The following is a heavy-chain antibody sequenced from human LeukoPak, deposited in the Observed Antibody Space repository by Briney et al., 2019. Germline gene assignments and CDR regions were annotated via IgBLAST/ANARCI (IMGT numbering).Heavy chain of an antibody. Sequence: KPSETLSLTCAVYGGSFSGYYWSWIRQPPGKGLEWIGEINHSGSTNYNPSLKSRVTISVDTSKNQFSLKLSSVTAADTAVYYCARVSRGYYYGSGSYSERGYFDYWGQGTLVTVSS. V-gene: IGHV4-34*01. CDR2: INHSGST. CDR3: ARVSRGYYYGSGSYSERGYFDY. J-gene: IGHJ4*02. CDR1: GGSFSGYY. D-gene: IGHD3-10*01.